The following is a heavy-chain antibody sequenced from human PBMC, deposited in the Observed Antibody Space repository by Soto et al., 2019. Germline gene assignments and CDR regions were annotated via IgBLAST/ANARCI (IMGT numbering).Heavy chain of an antibody. J-gene: IGHJ4*02. CDR3: ARAYSYGYPFFDY. V-gene: IGHV4-38-2*01. D-gene: IGHD5-18*01. CDR1: GYSISSGYY. CDR2: IYHSGST. Sequence: PSETLSLTCAVSGYSISSGYYWGWIRQPPGKGLEWIGSIYHSGSTYYNPSLKSRVTISVDTSKNQFSLKLSSVTAADTAVYYCARAYSYGYPFFDYWGQGTLVTVSS.